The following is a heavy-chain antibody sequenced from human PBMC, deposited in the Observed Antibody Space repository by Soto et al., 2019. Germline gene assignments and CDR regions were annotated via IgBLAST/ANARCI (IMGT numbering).Heavy chain of an antibody. J-gene: IGHJ5*02. D-gene: IGHD3-3*01. CDR1: GYTFTSYG. CDR2: ISAYNGNT. Sequence: ASVKVSCKASGYTFTSYGIIWVRQAPGQGLEWMGWISAYNGNTNYAQKLQGRVTMTTDTSTSTAYMELRSLRSDDTAVYYCARALYDFWSGYLELRWFDPWGQGTLVTAPQ. CDR3: ARALYDFWSGYLELRWFDP. V-gene: IGHV1-18*01.